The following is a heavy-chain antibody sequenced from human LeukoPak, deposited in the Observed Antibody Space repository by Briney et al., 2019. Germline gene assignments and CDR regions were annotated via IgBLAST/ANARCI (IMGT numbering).Heavy chain of an antibody. V-gene: IGHV3-21*01. CDR3: AREGDESLYYFDY. Sequence: GGSLRLSCAASGFTFSTYSMNWVRQAPGKGLEWVSSITSSSYIYYADSVKGRFTISRDNSKNTLYLQMNSLRAEDTSVYYCAREGDESLYYFDYWGQGTLVTVSS. CDR2: ITSSSYI. CDR1: GFTFSTYS. D-gene: IGHD3-16*01. J-gene: IGHJ4*02.